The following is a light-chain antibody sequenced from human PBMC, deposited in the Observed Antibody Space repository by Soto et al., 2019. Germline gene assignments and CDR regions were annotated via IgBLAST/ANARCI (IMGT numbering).Light chain of an antibody. Sequence: EVVLTQSPYTLSLSPGERATLSCRASQTICSNYVAWYQQKPGQAPRLLIYSASSRATGIPDRFSGSGSGTHFTLTISRLEPEDFAVYYCQQYGIVFGPGTKVDIK. CDR1: QTICSNY. CDR3: QQYGIV. J-gene: IGKJ3*01. CDR2: SAS. V-gene: IGKV3-20*01.